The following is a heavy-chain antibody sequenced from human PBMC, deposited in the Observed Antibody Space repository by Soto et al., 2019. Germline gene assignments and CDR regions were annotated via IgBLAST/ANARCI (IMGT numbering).Heavy chain of an antibody. V-gene: IGHV3-33*01. CDR1: GLTFSSYG. D-gene: IGHD1-26*01. CDR3: ASAAGAYDN. J-gene: IGHJ4*02. CDR2: IWSDGSNK. Sequence: QVQLVDSGGGVVQPGRSLRLSCAASGLTFSSYGMHWVRQAPGKGLEWVAVIWSDGSNKYYADSVKGRFTISRDNSKNTLYLQMSSLRVEDTAVYYCASAAGAYDNWGQGTLVTVSS.